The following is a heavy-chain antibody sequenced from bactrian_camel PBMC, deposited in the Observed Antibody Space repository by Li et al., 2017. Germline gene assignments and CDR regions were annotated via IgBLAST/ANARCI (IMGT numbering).Heavy chain of an antibody. Sequence: HVQLVESGGGSVEAGGSLRLSCAASGFTFNSVWMYWVRQAPEKGLEWVSSISTGGGTTYYGDSDQGRFTISRDNAKNTLYLQMDSLEPEDTAMYYCGADSGAAPEHISSWVQWVDYWGQGTQVTVS. V-gene: IGHV3S1*01. CDR2: ISTGGGTT. CDR3: GADSGAAPEHISSWVQWVDY. D-gene: IGHD6*01. J-gene: IGHJ4*01. CDR1: GFTFNSVW.